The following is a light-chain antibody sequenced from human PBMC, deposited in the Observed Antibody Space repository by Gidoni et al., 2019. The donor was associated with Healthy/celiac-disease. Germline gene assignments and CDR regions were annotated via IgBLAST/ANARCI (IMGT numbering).Light chain of an antibody. Sequence: EIVLTQSPGTLSLSPGERATLSCRASQSVSSSYLAWYQQKPGQAPRLLIYGASSRATGIPDRFSVSGSGTDFTLTISRLEPEDFAVYYCQHYGSSPWTFGQGTKVEIK. J-gene: IGKJ1*01. CDR1: QSVSSSY. V-gene: IGKV3-20*01. CDR2: GAS. CDR3: QHYGSSPWT.